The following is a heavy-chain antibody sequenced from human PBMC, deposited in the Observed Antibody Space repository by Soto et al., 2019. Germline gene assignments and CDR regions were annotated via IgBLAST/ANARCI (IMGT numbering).Heavy chain of an antibody. CDR3: ARAVFPATAPFDY. D-gene: IGHD2-21*02. V-gene: IGHV4-59*01. CDR1: GGSISNYY. CDR2: IYYSGST. Sequence: QVQLQESGPRLVKPSETLSLTCIGSGGSISNYYWSWIRQPPGKGLEWIGYIYYSGSTNYNPSLQSRVTISVDTSKNQFSLKLSSATAADTAVYYCARAVFPATAPFDYWGHGTLVTVSS. J-gene: IGHJ4*01.